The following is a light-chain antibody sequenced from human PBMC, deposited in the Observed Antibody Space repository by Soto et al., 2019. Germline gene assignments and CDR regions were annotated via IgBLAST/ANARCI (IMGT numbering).Light chain of an antibody. CDR1: QSVSSTY. Sequence: ELVLTRSPGTLSLSPGERATLSCRASQSVSSTYVAWYQQKSGQAPRLLIYGASSRATGIPDRFSGSGSGTDFTLTSSRLEPEDFAFYYCHQYVSSWTFGQGTKVDIK. CDR3: HQYVSSWT. V-gene: IGKV3-20*01. J-gene: IGKJ1*01. CDR2: GAS.